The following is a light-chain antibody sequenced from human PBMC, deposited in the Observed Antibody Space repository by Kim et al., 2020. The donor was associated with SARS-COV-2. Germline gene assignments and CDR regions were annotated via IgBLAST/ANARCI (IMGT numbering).Light chain of an antibody. J-gene: IGLJ2*01. CDR2: QDS. CDR3: QARDSSHVV. Sequence: SYELTQPPSVSVSPGQTASITCSGDKLGDKYACWYQQKPGQSPVLVIYQDSKRPSGIPERFSGSNSGNTATLTISGTQAMDEADYYCQARDSSHVVSGGG. V-gene: IGLV3-1*01. CDR1: KLGDKY.